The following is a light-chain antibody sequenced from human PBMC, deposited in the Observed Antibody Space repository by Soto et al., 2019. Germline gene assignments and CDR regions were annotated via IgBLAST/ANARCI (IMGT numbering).Light chain of an antibody. Sequence: EIKLTLSPATLSVSPGESATLSCRASQSINNKLAWYQQKPGQAPRLLIYATSARATGVPARFSGSGSGTEFTLTISSLQSEDCAVYYCQQYDNWPPTTFGQGTKVEIK. V-gene: IGKV3-15*01. CDR2: ATS. CDR1: QSINNK. J-gene: IGKJ1*01. CDR3: QQYDNWPPTT.